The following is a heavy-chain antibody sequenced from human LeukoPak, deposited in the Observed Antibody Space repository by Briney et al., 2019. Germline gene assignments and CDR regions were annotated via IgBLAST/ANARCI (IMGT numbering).Heavy chain of an antibody. J-gene: IGHJ6*03. CDR1: GFTFSSDG. V-gene: IGHV3-48*01. Sequence: GGSLRLSCAASGFTFSSDGTNWVRQAPGEGLEWVSSISRSGSTKYYADSVKGRFTISRDKAKNSLFLQMNSLRAEDTAVYYCARALRYCSGGNCYSGGLGYMDVWGKGTTVTISS. D-gene: IGHD2-15*01. CDR3: ARALRYCSGGNCYSGGLGYMDV. CDR2: ISRSGSTK.